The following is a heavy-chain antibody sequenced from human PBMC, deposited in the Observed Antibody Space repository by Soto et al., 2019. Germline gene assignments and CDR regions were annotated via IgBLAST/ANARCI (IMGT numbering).Heavy chain of an antibody. CDR2: IWYDGSNK. Sequence: PGGSLRLSCAASGFTFSSYGMHWVRQAPGKGLEWVAVIWYDGSNKYYADSVKGRFTISRDNSKNTLYLQMNSLRAEDTAVYYCARETSRRGLWFVELRHRTLDPWGHGT. V-gene: IGHV3-33*01. D-gene: IGHD3-10*01. CDR1: GFTFSSYG. CDR3: ARETSRRGLWFVELRHRTLDP. J-gene: IGHJ5*02.